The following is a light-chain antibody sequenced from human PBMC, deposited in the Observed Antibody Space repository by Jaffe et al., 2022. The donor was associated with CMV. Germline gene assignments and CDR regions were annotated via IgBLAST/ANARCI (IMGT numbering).Light chain of an antibody. Sequence: DIQMTQSPSSLSASVRDRVTITCRASQSISGYLNWYQQKSGMAPKLLIYAASNLQSGVPSRFSGSGSGTDFTLRISSLQPEDFATYYCQQTYSTPQTFGQGTRVEVK. V-gene: IGKV1-39*01. CDR3: QQTYSTPQT. CDR1: QSISGY. J-gene: IGKJ1*01. CDR2: AAS.